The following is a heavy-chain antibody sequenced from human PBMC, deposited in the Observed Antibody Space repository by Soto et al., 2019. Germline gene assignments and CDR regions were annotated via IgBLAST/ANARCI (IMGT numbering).Heavy chain of an antibody. Sequence: EVQLVESGGGLVQPGGSLRLSCAASGFIFSSHWMHWVRQDPVRGLVWVARLKSDGSSTAYADSVKGRVTISRDNAKNTLYRQMNSLRVEDTAVYCCARDRPEVLNQTDHPMFDYWGQGTLVTVSS. CDR1: GFIFSSHW. CDR2: LKSDGSST. CDR3: ARDRPEVLNQTDHPMFDY. V-gene: IGHV3-74*01. J-gene: IGHJ4*02. D-gene: IGHD2-8*02.